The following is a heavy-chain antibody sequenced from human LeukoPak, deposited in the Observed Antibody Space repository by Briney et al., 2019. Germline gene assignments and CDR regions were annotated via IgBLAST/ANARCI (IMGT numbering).Heavy chain of an antibody. V-gene: IGHV1-69*13. CDR2: IIPIFGTA. CDR3: ARGIDTTGYFNY. J-gene: IGHJ4*02. D-gene: IGHD3-22*01. CDR1: GGTFISYA. Sequence: SVKVSCKASGGTFISYAISWVRQAPGQGLEWMGGIIPIFGTANYAQKFQGRVTITADESTSTAYMELSSLRSEDTAVYYCARGIDTTGYFNYWGQGTLVTVSS.